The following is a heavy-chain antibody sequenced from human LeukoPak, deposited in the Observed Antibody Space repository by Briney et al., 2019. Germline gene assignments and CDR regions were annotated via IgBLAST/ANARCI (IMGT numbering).Heavy chain of an antibody. J-gene: IGHJ3*02. Sequence: SETLSLTCTVSGGSISSYYWSWIRQPPGRGLEWIGYIYYSGSTNYNPSLKSRVTISVDTSKNQFSLKLGSVTAADTAVYYCAREEPLTGAFDIWGQGTMVTVSS. V-gene: IGHV4-59*01. D-gene: IGHD4/OR15-4a*01. CDR2: IYYSGST. CDR3: AREEPLTGAFDI. CDR1: GGSISSYY.